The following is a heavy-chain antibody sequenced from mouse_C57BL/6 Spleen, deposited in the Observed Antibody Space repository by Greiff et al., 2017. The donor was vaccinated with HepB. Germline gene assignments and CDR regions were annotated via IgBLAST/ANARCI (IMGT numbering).Heavy chain of an antibody. CDR1: GYTFTSYW. D-gene: IGHD1-1*01. V-gene: IGHV1-55*01. Sequence: VQLQQPGAELVKPGASVKMSCKASGYTFTSYWITWVKQRPGQGLEWIGDIYPGSGSTNYNEKFKSKATLTVDTSSSTAYMQLSSLTSEDSAVYYCARGGITTVVANDYWGQGTTLTVSS. J-gene: IGHJ2*01. CDR2: IYPGSGST. CDR3: ARGGITTVVANDY.